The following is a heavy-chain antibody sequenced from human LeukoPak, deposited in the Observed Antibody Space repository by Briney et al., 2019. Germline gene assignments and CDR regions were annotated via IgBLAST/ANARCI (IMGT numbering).Heavy chain of an antibody. J-gene: IGHJ5*02. D-gene: IGHD6-19*01. CDR1: GGSISSYY. Sequence: SETLSLTCTVSGGSISSYYWSWIRQPPGKGLEWIGYIYYSGSTNYNPSLKSRVTISIDTSKTQFSLRLTSVTAADTAVYYCARTTPATGWYLYHWGQGTLVTVSS. V-gene: IGHV4-59*01. CDR2: IYYSGST. CDR3: ARTTPATGWYLYH.